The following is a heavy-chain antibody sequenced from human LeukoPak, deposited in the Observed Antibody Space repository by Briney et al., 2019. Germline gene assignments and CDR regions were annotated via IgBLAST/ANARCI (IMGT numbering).Heavy chain of an antibody. D-gene: IGHD6-13*01. CDR3: ARDLNAAGTYWFDP. V-gene: IGHV4-59*01. CDR1: GGSISSYY. Sequence: SETLSLTCTVSGGSISSYYWSWIPQRPGKGLEWVGYVYYTGTTNYNPSLKSRVTISVDTSKNQFSLKLSSVTAADTAVYYCARDLNAAGTYWFDPWGQGTLVTVSS. J-gene: IGHJ5*02. CDR2: VYYTGTT.